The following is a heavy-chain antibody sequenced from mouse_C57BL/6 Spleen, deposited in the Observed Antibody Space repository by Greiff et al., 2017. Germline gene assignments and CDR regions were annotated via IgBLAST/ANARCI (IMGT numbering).Heavy chain of an antibody. J-gene: IGHJ4*01. D-gene: IGHD2-1*01. Sequence: QVQLKQPGAELVKPGASVKLSCKASGYTFTSYWMHWVKQRPGQGLEWIGMIHPNSGSTNYNEKFKSKATLTVDKSSSTAYMQLSSLTSEDSAVYYCAREGYGNSYYAMDYWGQGTSVTVSS. V-gene: IGHV1-64*01. CDR1: GYTFTSYW. CDR3: AREGYGNSYYAMDY. CDR2: IHPNSGST.